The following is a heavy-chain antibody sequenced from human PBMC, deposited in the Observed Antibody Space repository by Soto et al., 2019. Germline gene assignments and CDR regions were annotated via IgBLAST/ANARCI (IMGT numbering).Heavy chain of an antibody. CDR3: AREGGSGSYYNVLFVYNWFDP. V-gene: IGHV6-1*01. CDR1: GDSVSSNSAA. Sequence: PSQTLSLTCAISGDSVSSNSAAWNWIRQSPSRGLEWMGRTYYRSKWYNDYAESVKSRITINPDTSKNQLTLQLNSVTPEDTAVYYCAREGGSGSYYNVLFVYNWFDPWGQGTLVTVSS. J-gene: IGHJ5*02. CDR2: TYYRSKWYN. D-gene: IGHD3-10*01.